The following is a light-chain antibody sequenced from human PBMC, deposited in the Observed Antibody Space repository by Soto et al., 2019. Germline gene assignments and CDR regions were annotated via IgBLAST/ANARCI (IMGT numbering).Light chain of an antibody. Sequence: DIQMTQSPSSLSASVGDRVTITCRASQSISIYLNWYQQKPGKAPKFLIYAASSLQSGVPSRFSGSGSGTDFTLTISSLQPEDFATYYCQQRYSTPKLTFGGGTKGEIK. CDR1: QSISIY. CDR3: QQRYSTPKLT. J-gene: IGKJ4*01. V-gene: IGKV1-39*01. CDR2: AAS.